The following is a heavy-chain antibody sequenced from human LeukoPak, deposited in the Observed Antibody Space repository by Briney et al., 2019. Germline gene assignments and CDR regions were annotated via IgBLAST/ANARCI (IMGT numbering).Heavy chain of an antibody. CDR3: AREHIYGSGSFYIDY. J-gene: IGHJ4*02. Sequence: PSETLSLTCTVSGGSISSYYWSWIRQPPGRGLEWIGEIHHSGSTNFNPSLKSRVTISVDKSKKQVSLKLSSVTAADTAVYYCAREHIYGSGSFYIDYWGQGTLVTVSS. D-gene: IGHD3-10*01. CDR2: IHHSGST. CDR1: GGSISSYY. V-gene: IGHV4-59*01.